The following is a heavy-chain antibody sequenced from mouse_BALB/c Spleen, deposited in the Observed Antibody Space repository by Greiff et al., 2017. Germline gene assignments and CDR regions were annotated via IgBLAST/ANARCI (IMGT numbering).Heavy chain of an antibody. V-gene: IGHV5-4*02. CDR1: GFTFSDYY. J-gene: IGHJ2*01. Sequence: EVQGVESGGGLVKPGGSLKLSCAASGFTFSDYYMYWVRQTPEKRLEWVATISDGGSYTYYPDSVKGRFTISRDNAKNNLYLQMSSLKSEDTAMYYCARGYDGYRYYFDYWGQGTTLTVSS. CDR2: ISDGGSYT. D-gene: IGHD2-3*01. CDR3: ARGYDGYRYYFDY.